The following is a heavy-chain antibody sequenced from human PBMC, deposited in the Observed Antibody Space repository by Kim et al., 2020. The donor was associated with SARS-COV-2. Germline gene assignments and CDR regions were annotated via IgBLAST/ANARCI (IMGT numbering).Heavy chain of an antibody. Sequence: GGSLRLSCAASGFTFSSYSMNWVRQAPGKGLEWVSSISSSSSYIYYADSVKGRFTISRDNAKNSLYLQMNSLRAEDTAVYYCASTDGPWVGATHLTDYWGQGTLVTVSS. CDR1: GFTFSSYS. J-gene: IGHJ4*02. V-gene: IGHV3-21*01. CDR2: ISSSSSYI. CDR3: ASTDGPWVGATHLTDY. D-gene: IGHD1-26*01.